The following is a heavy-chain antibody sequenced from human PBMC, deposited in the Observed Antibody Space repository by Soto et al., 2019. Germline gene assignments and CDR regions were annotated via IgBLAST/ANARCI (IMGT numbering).Heavy chain of an antibody. D-gene: IGHD2-2*01. CDR2: INHSGST. CDR1: GGSFSGYY. CDR3: ARDPPRIVVVPAARKGAYYFDY. Sequence: SETLSLTCAVYGGSFSGYYWSWIRQPPGKGLEWIGEINHSGSTNYNPSLKSRVTISADTSKNQFSLKLSSVTAADTAVYYCARDPPRIVVVPAARKGAYYFDYGGKGPLVTVPS. J-gene: IGHJ4*02. V-gene: IGHV4-34*01.